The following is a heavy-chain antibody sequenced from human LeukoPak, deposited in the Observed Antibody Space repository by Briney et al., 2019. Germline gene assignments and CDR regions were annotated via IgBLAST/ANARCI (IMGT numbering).Heavy chain of an antibody. D-gene: IGHD6-13*01. J-gene: IGHJ2*01. V-gene: IGHV4-39*01. CDR3: ARGKYSSSWLDL. CDR1: GCSISSDTSH. CDR2: IHYTGRT. Sequence: SETLSLTCTVSGCSISSDTSHWGWLRQPRGKGLEWIGSIHYTGRTYNNPSLKSRVTISVDTSKSQFSLKLSSVTAADTAVYYCARGKYSSSWLDLWGRGTLVTVSS.